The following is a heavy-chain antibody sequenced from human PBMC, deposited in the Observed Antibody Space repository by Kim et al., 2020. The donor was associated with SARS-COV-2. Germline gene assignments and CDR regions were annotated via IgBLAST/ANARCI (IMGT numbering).Heavy chain of an antibody. CDR2: ISRNSGSI. CDR1: GFTFDDYA. Sequence: GGSLRLSCAAFGFTFDDYAMHWVRQAQGKGREWVSGISRNSGSIGYTDSVKGRFTISSDNAKNSLYLQMNSLRAEDTALYYCATRLVEYYYCSGSQTYFDYSGQGPLVTVSS. V-gene: IGHV3-9*01. J-gene: IGHJ4*02. D-gene: IGHD3-10*01. CDR3: ATRLVEYYYCSGSQTYFDY.